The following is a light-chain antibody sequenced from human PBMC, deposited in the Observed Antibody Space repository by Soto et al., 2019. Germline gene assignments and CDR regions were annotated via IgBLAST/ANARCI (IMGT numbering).Light chain of an antibody. J-gene: IGKJ5*01. Sequence: DIQMTQSPSTLSASAGDTFTLXXRASQSISRWLAWYQQKPGKAPKILXSDASILENGVPSRFSGTGSGTEFTLTISNLQPDDFATYFCQQYNSFSLITFGQGTRLEIK. CDR3: QQYNSFSLIT. CDR2: DAS. CDR1: QSISRW. V-gene: IGKV1-5*01.